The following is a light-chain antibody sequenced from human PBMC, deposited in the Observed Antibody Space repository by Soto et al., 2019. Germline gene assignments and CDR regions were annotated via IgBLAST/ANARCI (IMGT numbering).Light chain of an antibody. CDR3: QQRSNWPPTWT. V-gene: IGKV3-11*01. CDR2: DAS. CDR1: QSVSSY. J-gene: IGKJ1*01. Sequence: EIVLTQSPATLSLSPGERATLSCRASQSVSSYLAWYQQKPGQAPRLLIYDASNRATGIPARFSGSGSGTDFTLTISSLEPEEFEVYYCQQRSNWPPTWTFGQGTKVEIK.